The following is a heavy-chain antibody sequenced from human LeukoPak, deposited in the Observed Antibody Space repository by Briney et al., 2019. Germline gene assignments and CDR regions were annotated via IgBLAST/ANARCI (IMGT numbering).Heavy chain of an antibody. Sequence: SETLSLTCTVSGGSISSYYWSWIRQPPGKGLEWIGYIYYSGSTNYNPSLKSRVTISVDTSKNQFSLKLSSVTAADTAVYYCARQEYSYGYGYYYMDVWGKGTTVTISS. J-gene: IGHJ6*03. D-gene: IGHD5-18*01. CDR2: IYYSGST. V-gene: IGHV4-59*01. CDR1: GGSISSYY. CDR3: ARQEYSYGYGYYYMDV.